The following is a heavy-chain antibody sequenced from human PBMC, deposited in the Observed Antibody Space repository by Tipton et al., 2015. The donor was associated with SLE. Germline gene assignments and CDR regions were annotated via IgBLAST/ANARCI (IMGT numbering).Heavy chain of an antibody. D-gene: IGHD6-19*01. CDR3: AKGDSSGWSFFDY. Sequence: SLRLSCTASSFTFSSYWMHWVRQVPGKGLVWVSEIDPDGSRTNYADYVEGRLTISRDNSKNTLYLQMNSLRPEDTGVYYCAKGDSSGWSFFDYWGQGTLVTVSS. V-gene: IGHV3-74*01. J-gene: IGHJ4*02. CDR1: SFTFSSYW. CDR2: IDPDGSRT.